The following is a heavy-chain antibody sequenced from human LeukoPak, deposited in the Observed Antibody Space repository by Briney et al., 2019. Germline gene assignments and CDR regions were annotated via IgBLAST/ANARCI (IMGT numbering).Heavy chain of an antibody. D-gene: IGHD1-26*01. CDR3: ARGRGSYYPPRYYYYMDV. CDR2: IYYSGST. J-gene: IGHJ6*03. CDR1: GGSISSSSYY. Sequence: PSETLSLXCTVSGGSISSSSYYWGWIRQPPGKGLEWIGSIYYSGSTYYNPSLKSRVTISVDTSKNQFSLKLSSVTAADTAVYYCARGRGSYYPPRYYYYMDVWGKGTTVTVSS. V-gene: IGHV4-39*01.